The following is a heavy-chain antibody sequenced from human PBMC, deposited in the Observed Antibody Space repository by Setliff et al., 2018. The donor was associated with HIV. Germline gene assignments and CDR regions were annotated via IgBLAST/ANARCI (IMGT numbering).Heavy chain of an antibody. CDR2: INIYTGDR. V-gene: IGHV1-18*01. D-gene: IGHD2-21*01. CDR3: ARDPQRGDGYDFDY. CDR1: GYTFSNYG. J-gene: IGHJ4*02. Sequence: GASVKVSCKASGYTFSNYGISWVRQAPGQGLEWVGWINIYTGDRTYADNFQYRVTMTADTSTSTVYMELRHLRSDDTAVYYCARDPQRGDGYDFDYWGQGTLVTVSS.